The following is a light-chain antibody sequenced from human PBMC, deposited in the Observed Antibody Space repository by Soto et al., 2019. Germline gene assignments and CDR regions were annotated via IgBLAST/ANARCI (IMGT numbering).Light chain of an antibody. CDR2: GAS. CDR1: QSISSN. Sequence: EIVMKQSPATLSVSPGERATLSCRASQSISSNLAWYQQKPGQAPRLLIYGASTRATVIPARFSGSGSGTEFTLTISSLQSEDFAVYYCQQYNNWPWTFGQGTKVEIK. J-gene: IGKJ1*01. V-gene: IGKV3-15*01. CDR3: QQYNNWPWT.